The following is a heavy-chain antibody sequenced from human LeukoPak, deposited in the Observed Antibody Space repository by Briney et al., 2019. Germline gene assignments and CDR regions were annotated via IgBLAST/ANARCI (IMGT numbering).Heavy chain of an antibody. CDR2: ISSSGSTI. V-gene: IGHV3-11*01. CDR1: GFTFSDYY. D-gene: IGHD3-22*01. CDR3: ARAPRLYYYDSSGNSGYYFDY. J-gene: IGHJ4*02. Sequence: GGSLRLSCAASGFTFSDYYMSWIRQAPGKGLEWVSYISSSGSTIYYADSVKGRFTISRDNAKNSLYLQMNSLRAEDTAVYYCARAPRLYYYDSSGNSGYYFDYWGQGTLVTVSS.